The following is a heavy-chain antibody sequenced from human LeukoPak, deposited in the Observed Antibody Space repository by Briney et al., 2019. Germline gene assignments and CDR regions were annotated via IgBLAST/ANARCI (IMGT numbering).Heavy chain of an antibody. CDR3: TRVGYIDEGIDY. D-gene: IGHD5-24*01. J-gene: IGHJ4*02. V-gene: IGHV3-7*04. CDR1: GFPFSSYW. CDR2: IKQDGGKK. Sequence: GGSLRLSCVASGFPFSSYWMTWVRQAPGKGLEWVANIKQDGGKKSYVDSVKGRFTISRDNAKNSLYLQMNSLRAEDTAIYYCTRVGYIDEGIDYWGQGTLVTVSS.